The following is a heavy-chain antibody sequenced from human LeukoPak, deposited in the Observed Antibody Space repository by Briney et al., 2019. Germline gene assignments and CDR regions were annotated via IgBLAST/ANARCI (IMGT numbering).Heavy chain of an antibody. CDR3: ARNMGDGSGIIDY. J-gene: IGHJ4*02. Sequence: SGTLSLTCAVSGYSISGSNWWGWIRQPPGKGLEWIGYIYYSGSIYYNPSLKSRVTMSVDTSKNQFSLKLSSVTAVDTAVYYCARNMGDGSGIIDYWGQGTLVTVSS. V-gene: IGHV4-28*05. CDR2: IYYSGSI. CDR1: GYSISGSNW. D-gene: IGHD3-10*01.